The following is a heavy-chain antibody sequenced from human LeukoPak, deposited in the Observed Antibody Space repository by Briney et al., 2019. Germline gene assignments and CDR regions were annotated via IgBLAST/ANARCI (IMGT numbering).Heavy chain of an antibody. J-gene: IGHJ4*02. CDR3: AREGLYSSGWFPRHY. Sequence: GASVKVSCKASGYTFTGYYMHWVRQAPGQGLEWMGWINPNSGGTNYAQKFQGRVTMTRDTSISTAYMELSRLRSEDTAVYYCAREGLYSSGWFPRHYWGQGTLVTVSS. CDR2: INPNSGGT. CDR1: GYTFTGYY. D-gene: IGHD6-19*01. V-gene: IGHV1-2*02.